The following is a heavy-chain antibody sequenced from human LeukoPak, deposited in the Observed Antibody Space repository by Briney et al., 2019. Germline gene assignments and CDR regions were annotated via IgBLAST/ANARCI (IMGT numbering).Heavy chain of an antibody. CDR3: AKDRDYYSDYTPYYMDV. CDR2: ISSSSSTI. CDR1: GFTFSSYS. V-gene: IGHV3-48*04. D-gene: IGHD4-11*01. J-gene: IGHJ6*03. Sequence: GGSLRLSCAASGFTFSSYSMNWVRQAPGKGLEWVSYISSSSSTIYYADSVKGRFTISRDNAKNSLYLQMNSLRVEDTAVYYCAKDRDYYSDYTPYYMDVWGKGTTVTVSS.